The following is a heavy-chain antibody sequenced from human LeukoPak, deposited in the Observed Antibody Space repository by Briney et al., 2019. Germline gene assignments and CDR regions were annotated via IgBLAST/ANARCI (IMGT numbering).Heavy chain of an antibody. J-gene: IGHJ4*02. V-gene: IGHV3-30*02. D-gene: IGHD3-10*01. CDR1: GFTFSSYG. CDR3: AKDKDGSGSLDY. CDR2: IRYDGSNK. Sequence: PGGSLRPSCAASGFTFSSYGMHWVRQAPGKGLEWVAFIRYDGSNKYYADSVKGRFTISRDNSKNTLYLQMNSLRAEDTAVYYCAKDKDGSGSLDYWGQGTLVTVSS.